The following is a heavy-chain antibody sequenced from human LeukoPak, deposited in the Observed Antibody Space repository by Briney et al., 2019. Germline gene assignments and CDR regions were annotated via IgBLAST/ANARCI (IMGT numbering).Heavy chain of an antibody. CDR2: IYYSGST. CDR1: GASFSGYY. J-gene: IGHJ4*02. Sequence: SETLSLTCAVYGASFSGYYWSWIRQPPGKGLEWIGSIYYSGSTYYNPSLKSRVTISVDTSKNQFSLKLSSVTAADTAVYYCARPFDYWGQGTLVTVSS. V-gene: IGHV4-34*01. CDR3: ARPFDY.